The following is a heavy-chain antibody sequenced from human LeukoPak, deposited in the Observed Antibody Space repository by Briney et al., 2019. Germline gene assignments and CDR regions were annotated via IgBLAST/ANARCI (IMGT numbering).Heavy chain of an antibody. D-gene: IGHD3-22*01. V-gene: IGHV3-7*01. CDR2: IKHDGSER. CDR1: GFTFSNYW. CDR3: AKDPYDISGYYYGPTGGIDY. Sequence: GGSLRLSCAASGFTFSNYWMTWVRQAPGKGLEWVANIKHDGSERYYVDSVKGRFTISRDNAKNSLYLQMNSLTAGDTAVYYCAKDPYDISGYYYGPTGGIDYWGLGTLVTVSS. J-gene: IGHJ4*02.